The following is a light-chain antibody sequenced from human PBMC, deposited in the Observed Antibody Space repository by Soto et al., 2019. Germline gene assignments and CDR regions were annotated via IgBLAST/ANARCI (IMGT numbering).Light chain of an antibody. Sequence: IQMTQCHSTLSGSVGDRVTIACLASQTISSWLAWYQQKPGKAPKLLIYAASSLQSGVPSRFSGSGSGTDFTLTISSLQPEDFATYYCPQSYSTPPTFGQGSNV. CDR3: PQSYSTPPT. J-gene: IGKJ1*01. CDR1: QTISSW. V-gene: IGKV1-39*01. CDR2: AAS.